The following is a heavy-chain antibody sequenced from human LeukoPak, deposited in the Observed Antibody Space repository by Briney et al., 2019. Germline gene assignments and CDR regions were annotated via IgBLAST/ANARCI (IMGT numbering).Heavy chain of an antibody. CDR1: GYTFTGYY. Sequence: ASVKVSCKASGYTFTGYYMHWLRQAPGQGLEWMGWINPNSGGTNYAQKFQGRVTMTRDTSISTAYMELSRLRSDDTAVYYCARRGSSWYYFDYWGQGTLVTVSS. CDR2: INPNSGGT. D-gene: IGHD6-13*01. CDR3: ARRGSSWYYFDY. J-gene: IGHJ4*02. V-gene: IGHV1-2*02.